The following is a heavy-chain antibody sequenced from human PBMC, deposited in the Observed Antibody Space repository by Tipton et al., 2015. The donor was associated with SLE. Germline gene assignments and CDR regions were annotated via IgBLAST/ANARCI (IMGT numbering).Heavy chain of an antibody. CDR1: GGSMNIGVLY. V-gene: IGHV4-31*03. D-gene: IGHD3-10*01. CDR2: ISYSGST. Sequence: TLSLTCTVSGGSMNIGVLYWGRIRQHPGKGLEWIGYISYSGSTYYNPSLKSRITISVDTSKNQFSLKLSSVTAADTAVYYCANNKRVGSYFDYWGQGTLVTVSS. J-gene: IGHJ4*02. CDR3: ANNKRVGSYFDY.